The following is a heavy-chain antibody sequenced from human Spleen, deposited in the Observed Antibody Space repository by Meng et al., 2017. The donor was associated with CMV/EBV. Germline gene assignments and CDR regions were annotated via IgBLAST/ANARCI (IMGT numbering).Heavy chain of an antibody. J-gene: IGHJ4*02. V-gene: IGHV3-52*01. CDR1: GFTFSSSW. Sequence: GESLKISCAASGFTFSSSWMHWVCQAPEKGLEWVADIKCDGSEKYYVDSVKGRLTISRDNAKNSLYLQVNSLRAEDTAVYYCASWGSLDYWGQGTLVTVSS. CDR3: ASWGSLDY. CDR2: IKCDGSEK. D-gene: IGHD3-16*01.